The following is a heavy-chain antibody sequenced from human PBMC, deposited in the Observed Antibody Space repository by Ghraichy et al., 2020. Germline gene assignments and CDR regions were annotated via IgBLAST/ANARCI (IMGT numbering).Heavy chain of an antibody. V-gene: IGHV4-39*01. Sequence: SETLSLTCTVSGGSISSSSYYWGWIRQPPGKGLEWIGSIYYSGSTYYNPSLKSRVTISVDTSKNQFSLKLSSVTAADTAVYYCARWGGYCSGGSCYGGYSYGSGIDYWGQGTLVTVSS. CDR2: IYYSGST. J-gene: IGHJ4*02. CDR1: GGSISSSSYY. CDR3: ARWGGYCSGGSCYGGYSYGSGIDY. D-gene: IGHD2-15*01.